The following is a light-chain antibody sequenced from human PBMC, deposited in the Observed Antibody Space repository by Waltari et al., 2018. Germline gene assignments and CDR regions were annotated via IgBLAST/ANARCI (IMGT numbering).Light chain of an antibody. V-gene: IGLV2-14*03. J-gene: IGLJ3*02. CDR3: TSFSTISTSL. CDR2: DVT. Sequence: QSALTQPASVSGSPGQSITISCTGTSNDIGNYNYVSWYQHQSGKAPKLMIYDVTGLPSGVSNRFSGSKSGNTASLTISGLQADDEADDYCTSFSTISTSLFGGGTKVTVL. CDR1: SNDIGNYNY.